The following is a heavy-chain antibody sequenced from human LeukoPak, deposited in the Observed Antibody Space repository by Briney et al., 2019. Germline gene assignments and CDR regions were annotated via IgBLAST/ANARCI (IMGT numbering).Heavy chain of an antibody. J-gene: IGHJ4*02. CDR2: INHSGST. Sequence: SETLSLTCAVYGGSFSGYYWSWIRQPPGKGLEWIGEINHSGSTNYNPSLKSRVTISVDTSKNQFSLKLSSVTAADTAVYYCAVAPRDYYGSGSYYTLPYYWGQGTLVTVSS. D-gene: IGHD3-10*01. CDR1: GGSFSGYY. V-gene: IGHV4-34*01. CDR3: AVAPRDYYGSGSYYTLPYY.